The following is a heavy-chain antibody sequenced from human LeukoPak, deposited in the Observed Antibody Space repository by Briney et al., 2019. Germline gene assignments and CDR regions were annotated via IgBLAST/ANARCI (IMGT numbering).Heavy chain of an antibody. CDR1: GGSISGYY. Sequence: PSETLSLTCTVSGGSISGYYWSWIRQPPGKELEWIGYIYYSGSTSYNPSLKSRNTISVDTSKKQFSLNLNSVTAADTAVYYCARHGGWYEDYWGQGTLVTVSS. D-gene: IGHD6-19*01. CDR3: ARHGGWYEDY. CDR2: IYYSGST. V-gene: IGHV4-59*08. J-gene: IGHJ4*02.